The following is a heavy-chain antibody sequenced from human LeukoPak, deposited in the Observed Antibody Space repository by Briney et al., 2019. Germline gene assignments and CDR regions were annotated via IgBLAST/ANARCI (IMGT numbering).Heavy chain of an antibody. D-gene: IGHD6-19*01. J-gene: IGHJ4*02. CDR3: ASVPPSIAVAGTDDY. CDR2: ISSSSSYI. CDR1: GFTFRSYS. V-gene: IGHV3-21*01. Sequence: PGGSLRLSCAASGFTFRSYSMNWVRQAPGKGLEWVSSISSSSSYIYYADSVKGRFTISRDHAKNSLYLQMNSLRAEDTAVYYCASVPPSIAVAGTDDYWGQGTLVTVSS.